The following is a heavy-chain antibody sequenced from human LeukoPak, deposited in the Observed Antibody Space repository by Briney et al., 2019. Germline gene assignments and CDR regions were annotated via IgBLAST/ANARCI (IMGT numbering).Heavy chain of an antibody. CDR3: ARRIAAAGTATYYYYYYMDV. J-gene: IGHJ6*03. V-gene: IGHV1-8*03. D-gene: IGHD6-13*01. CDR1: GYTFTSYD. CDR2: MNPNSGNT. Sequence: GASVKVSCKASGYTFTSYDINWLRQATGQGLEWMGWMNPNSGNTGYAQKFQGRVTITRNTSISTAYMELSSLRSEDTAVYYCARRIAAAGTATYYYYYYMDVWGKGTTVTVSS.